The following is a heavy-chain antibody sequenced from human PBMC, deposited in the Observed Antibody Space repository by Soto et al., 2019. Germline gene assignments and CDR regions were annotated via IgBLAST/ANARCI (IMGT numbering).Heavy chain of an antibody. D-gene: IGHD6-6*01. V-gene: IGHV3-30*18. J-gene: IGHJ6*02. CDR1: GFTFSSYG. CDR2: ISYDGSNK. CDR3: AKAGPRPHYYYYGMDV. Sequence: GGSLRLSCAASGFTFSSYGMHWVRQAPGKGLEWVAVISYDGSNKYYADSVKGRFTISRDNSKNTLYLQMNSLRAEDTAVYYCAKAGPRPHYYYYGMDVWGQGTTVTVSS.